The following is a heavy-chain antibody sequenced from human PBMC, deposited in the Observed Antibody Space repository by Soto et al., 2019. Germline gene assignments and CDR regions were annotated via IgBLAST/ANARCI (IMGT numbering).Heavy chain of an antibody. J-gene: IGHJ5*02. V-gene: IGHV1-8*01. CDR1: GYAFTSSD. CDR3: ESGMSTT. Sequence: QVQLVQSGAEVRKPGASVKVSCKASGYAFTSSDINWMRQATGQGLEWMGWMNPNSGHTNYAQKFQGRVTMTRNTSISTAYMELTSLRSEDTAFYYCESGMSTTWGQGTLVTVSS. D-gene: IGHD2-2*01. CDR2: MNPNSGHT.